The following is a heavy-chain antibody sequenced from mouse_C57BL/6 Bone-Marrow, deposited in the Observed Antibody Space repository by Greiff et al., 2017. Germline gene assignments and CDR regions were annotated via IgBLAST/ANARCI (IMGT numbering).Heavy chain of an antibody. CDR2: IYPGDGDT. CDR1: GYAFSSSW. V-gene: IGHV1-82*01. Sequence: VQLQQSGPELVKPGASVKISCKASGYAFSSSWMNWVKQRPGKGLEWIGRIYPGDGDTNYNGKFKGKATLTADKSSSTAYMQLSSLTSEDSAVYFCARRGTYGSSPPWYAMDYWGQGTSVTVSS. J-gene: IGHJ4*01. CDR3: ARRGTYGSSPPWYAMDY. D-gene: IGHD1-1*01.